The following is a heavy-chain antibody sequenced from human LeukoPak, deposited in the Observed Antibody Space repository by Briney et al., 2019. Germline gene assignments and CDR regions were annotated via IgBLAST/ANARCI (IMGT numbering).Heavy chain of an antibody. CDR3: ASNSIFGVVIIGWFDP. CDR2: INPNSGGT. V-gene: IGHV1-2*02. Sequence: ASVKVSCKASGYTFTGYYMHWVRQAPGQGLEWMGWINPNSGGTNYAQKFQGRVTMTRDTSISTAYMELGRLRSDDTAVYYCASNSIFGVVIIGWFDPWGQGTLVTVSS. CDR1: GYTFTGYY. D-gene: IGHD3-3*01. J-gene: IGHJ5*02.